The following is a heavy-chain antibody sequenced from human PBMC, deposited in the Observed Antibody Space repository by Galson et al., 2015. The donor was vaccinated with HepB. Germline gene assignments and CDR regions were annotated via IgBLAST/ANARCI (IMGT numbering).Heavy chain of an antibody. CDR1: GGSINSIGYY. J-gene: IGHJ4*02. V-gene: IGHV4-39*07. CDR3: ARLWGSGWSASY. CDR2: INYSGST. Sequence: LSLTCTVSGGSINSIGYYWGWIRQPPGMGPEWIGTINYSGSTYYNPSLKSRATISVDTSKKQFSLKVSSVTAADTAVYYCARLWGSGWSASYWGQGTLVTVSS. D-gene: IGHD6-19*01.